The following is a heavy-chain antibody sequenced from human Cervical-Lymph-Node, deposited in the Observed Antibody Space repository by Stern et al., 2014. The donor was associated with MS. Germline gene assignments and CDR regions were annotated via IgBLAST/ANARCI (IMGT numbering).Heavy chain of an antibody. D-gene: IGHD6-19*01. Sequence: QEQLVQSGTAVKKPGSSVKVSCKASGGTFSINTISWVRQAPGQGLEWMGGIIPMFGTPNYAQKFQGRVTTTADESTSTAYLELSSLTSQDTALYFCVTDQGGIAVYWGQGTLVTVSS. CDR1: GGTFSINT. CDR3: VTDQGGIAVY. V-gene: IGHV1-69*01. CDR2: IIPMFGTP. J-gene: IGHJ4*02.